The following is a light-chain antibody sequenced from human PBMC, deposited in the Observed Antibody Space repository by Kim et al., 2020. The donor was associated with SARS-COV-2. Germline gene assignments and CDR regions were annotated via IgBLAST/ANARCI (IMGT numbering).Light chain of an antibody. CDR1: RGHSSYA. CDR3: QSWGTGIRV. V-gene: IGLV4-69*01. CDR2: LNSDGSH. J-gene: IGLJ3*02. Sequence: QPVLTQSPSASASLGASVKLTSTLSRGHSSYAIAWHQQQPEKGLRYLMKLNSDGSHSKGDGIPDRFSGSSSGAERYLTISSLQSEDEADYYCQSWGTGIRVFGGGTQLTV.